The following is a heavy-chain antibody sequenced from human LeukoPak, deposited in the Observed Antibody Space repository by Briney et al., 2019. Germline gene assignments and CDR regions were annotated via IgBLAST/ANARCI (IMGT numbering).Heavy chain of an antibody. CDR3: AKVSYGSGSYYHLDY. Sequence: GGSLRLSCAASGFTFSSYGMHWVRQAPGKGLEWVAFIRYDGSNKYYADSVKGRFTISRDNSKNTLYLQMNSLRAEDTAVYYCAKVSYGSGSYYHLDYWGQGTLVSVSS. V-gene: IGHV3-30*02. D-gene: IGHD3-10*01. CDR2: IRYDGSNK. CDR1: GFTFSSYG. J-gene: IGHJ4*02.